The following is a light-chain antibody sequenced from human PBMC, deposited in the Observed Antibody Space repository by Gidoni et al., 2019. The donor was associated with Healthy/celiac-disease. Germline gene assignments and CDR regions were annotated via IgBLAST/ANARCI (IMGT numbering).Light chain of an antibody. CDR2: GAS. V-gene: IGKV3-20*01. J-gene: IGKJ4*01. CDR3: QQYGSSPLT. CDR1: QSVSSSY. Sequence: EIVLTQSPGTLSLSPGERATLSGRASQSVSSSYLAWYQQKPGQAPRLLIYGASSRATGIPDRFIGSGSGTDFTLTISRREPEYFAVYYCQQYGSSPLTFGGGTKVEIK.